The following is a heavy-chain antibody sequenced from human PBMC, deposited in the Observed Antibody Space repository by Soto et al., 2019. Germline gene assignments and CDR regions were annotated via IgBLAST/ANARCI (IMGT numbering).Heavy chain of an antibody. CDR2: IFPGDSDT. D-gene: IGHD3-9*01. CDR1: GYTFTTYW. V-gene: IGHV5-51*01. CDR3: ARPRRDILTGSPGKLDY. Sequence: GEYLKISCKGSGYTFTTYWIGWVRQMPGKGLEWMGIIFPGDSDTRYSPSFQGQVTISADKSISTAYLQWSSLKASDTAMYYCARPRRDILTGSPGKLDYWGQGTLVTVSS. J-gene: IGHJ4*02.